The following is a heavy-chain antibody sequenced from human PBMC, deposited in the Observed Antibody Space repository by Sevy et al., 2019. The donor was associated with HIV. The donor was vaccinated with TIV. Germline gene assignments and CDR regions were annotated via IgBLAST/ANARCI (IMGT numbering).Heavy chain of an antibody. CDR2: IGAYNGNR. CDR3: ARLSTARGESNGFDP. V-gene: IGHV1-18*01. D-gene: IGHD3-16*01. CDR1: GYTFSTYG. J-gene: IGHJ5*02. Sequence: ASVKVSCKASGYTFSTYGISWVRQAPGQGLEWMGWIGAYNGNRKYAQKFQDRITMTTDTSTSTDYMELRSLRSDDTAVYFCARLSTARGESNGFDPWGQGTLVTVSS.